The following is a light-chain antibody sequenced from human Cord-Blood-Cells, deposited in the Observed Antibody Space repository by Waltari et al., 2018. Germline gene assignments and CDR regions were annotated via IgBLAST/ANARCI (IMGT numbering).Light chain of an antibody. CDR3: AAWDDSLSGWV. V-gene: IGLV1-47*01. CDR2: RNN. J-gene: IGLJ3*02. Sequence: QSVLTQPPSASGTPGQRVTIPCSGSSSNTGSNYVYWYQQLPGPAPKLLIYRNNRRPSGVPDRFSGSKSGTSDSLAISGLRSEDEADYYCAAWDDSLSGWVFGGGTKLTVL. CDR1: SSNTGSNY.